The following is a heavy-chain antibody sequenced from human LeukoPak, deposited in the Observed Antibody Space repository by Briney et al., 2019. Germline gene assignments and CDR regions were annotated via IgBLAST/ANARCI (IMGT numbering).Heavy chain of an antibody. D-gene: IGHD6-19*01. Sequence: SVKVSCKASGYTFTGYYMYWVRQAPGQGLEWMGGIIPIFGTANYAQKFQGRVTITADKSTSTAYMELSSLRSEDTAVYYCARDQFYSSGWYYFDYWGQGTLVTVSS. CDR3: ARDQFYSSGWYYFDY. V-gene: IGHV1-69*06. CDR1: GYTFTGYY. CDR2: IIPIFGTA. J-gene: IGHJ4*02.